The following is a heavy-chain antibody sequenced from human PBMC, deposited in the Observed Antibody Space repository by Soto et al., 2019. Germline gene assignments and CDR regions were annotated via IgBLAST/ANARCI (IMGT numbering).Heavy chain of an antibody. CDR1: GCIFEDFA. CDR3: AKDVGSYYYDTSAYLYDY. CDR2: ISWNSATL. V-gene: IGHV3-9*01. D-gene: IGHD3-22*01. Sequence: GGSLRLSCVGSGCIFEDFAMNWVRQVPGKGLEWVSGISWNSATLAYADSVKGRFIVSRDNAKNILYLQMNSLRAEDAALYYCAKDVGSYYYDTSAYLYDYWGQGTLVTVSS. J-gene: IGHJ4*02.